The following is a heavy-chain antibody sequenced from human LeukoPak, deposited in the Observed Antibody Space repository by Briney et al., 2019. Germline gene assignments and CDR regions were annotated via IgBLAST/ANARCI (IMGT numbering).Heavy chain of an antibody. CDR3: ARGPFGVVIPYYYYYYMDV. D-gene: IGHD3-3*01. Sequence: SVKVSCKASGGTFSSYAISWVRQAPGQGLEWMGGIIPIFGTANYAQKSQGRVTITADESTSTAYMELSSLRSEDTAVYYCARGPFGVVIPYYYYYYMDVWGKGTTVTVSS. J-gene: IGHJ6*03. CDR1: GGTFSSYA. CDR2: IIPIFGTA. V-gene: IGHV1-69*13.